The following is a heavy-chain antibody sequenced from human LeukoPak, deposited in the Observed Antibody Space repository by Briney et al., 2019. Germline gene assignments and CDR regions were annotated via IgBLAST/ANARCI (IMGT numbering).Heavy chain of an antibody. Sequence: SVKVSCKASGGTFSSYAISWVRQAPGQGLEWMGRIIPILGIANYAQKFQGRVTITADKSTSTAYMELSSLRSEDTAVYYCAGDKARTSRAGYYGMDVWGQGTTVTVSS. J-gene: IGHJ6*02. D-gene: IGHD1-1*01. V-gene: IGHV1-69*04. CDR1: GGTFSSYA. CDR3: AGDKARTSRAGYYGMDV. CDR2: IIPILGIA.